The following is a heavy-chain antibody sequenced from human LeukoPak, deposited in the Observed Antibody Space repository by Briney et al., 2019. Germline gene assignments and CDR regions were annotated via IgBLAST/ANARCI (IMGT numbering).Heavy chain of an antibody. D-gene: IGHD5-18*01. Sequence: ESGPKLVNPTQTLTLTCTFSGFSLSTSGMCVSWIREPPGKALEWLAPIYWDDDKRYSPSLKSRLTITKDTSKNQVVLTMTNMDPVDTATYYCARRTGYSSLDYWGQGTLVTVSS. CDR3: ARRTGYSSLDY. CDR1: GFSLSTSGMC. CDR2: IYWDDDK. J-gene: IGHJ4*02. V-gene: IGHV2-5*08.